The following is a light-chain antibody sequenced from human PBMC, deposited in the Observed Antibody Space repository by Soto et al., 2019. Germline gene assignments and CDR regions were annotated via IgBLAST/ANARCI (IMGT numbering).Light chain of an antibody. Sequence: QTVVTQEPSLTVSPGGTVTLTCGSSTGAVTSGLYPYWFQQKPGQAPRTLISDTNNTQSWTPARFSGSLLGGKAALTLSGAQPEDEAEYYCLLSYSGDYVVFGGGTKLTVL. CDR1: TGAVTSGLY. CDR2: DTN. J-gene: IGLJ2*01. V-gene: IGLV7-46*01. CDR3: LLSYSGDYVV.